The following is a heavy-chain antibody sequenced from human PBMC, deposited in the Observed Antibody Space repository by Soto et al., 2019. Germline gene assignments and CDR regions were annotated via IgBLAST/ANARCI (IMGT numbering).Heavy chain of an antibody. CDR3: ARDKITGLFDY. Sequence: SETLSLTCAVSGYSISSSNWWTWIRQPPGTGLEWIGEINHSGSTNYNPSLKSRVTISVDTSKNQFSLKLTSVTAADTAVYYCARDKITGLFDYWGQGTQVTVSS. V-gene: IGHV4-4*02. CDR1: GYSISSSNW. D-gene: IGHD2-8*02. J-gene: IGHJ4*02. CDR2: INHSGST.